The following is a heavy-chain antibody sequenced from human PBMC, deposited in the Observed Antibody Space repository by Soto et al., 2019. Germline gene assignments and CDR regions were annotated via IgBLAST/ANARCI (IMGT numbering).Heavy chain of an antibody. J-gene: IGHJ6*03. CDR1: GGSFSSYY. Sequence: QVQLQESGPGLVRPSETLSLTCTVSGGSFSSYYWTWIRQSPGKGLEWIGYIYYSGSTDYNPSLRGRLAISIDTSKNQCSLSLNSMTAADTAVYYCAGRDCSGTNCYYLDYYYMDVWGKGTTVTVSS. D-gene: IGHD2-2*01. CDR3: AGRDCSGTNCYYLDYYYMDV. V-gene: IGHV4-59*08. CDR2: IYYSGST.